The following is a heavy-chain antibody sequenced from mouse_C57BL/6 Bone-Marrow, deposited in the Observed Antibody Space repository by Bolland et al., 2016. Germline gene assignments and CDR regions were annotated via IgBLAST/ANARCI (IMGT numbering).Heavy chain of an antibody. Sequence: GRIYPGDGDTNYNEKFKGKATLTADKSSSTAYMQLSSLTSEDSAVYFCARWLLWYFDVWGTG. V-gene: IGHV1-82*01. CDR3: ARWLLWYFDV. CDR2: IYPGDGDT. J-gene: IGHJ1*03. D-gene: IGHD2-3*01.